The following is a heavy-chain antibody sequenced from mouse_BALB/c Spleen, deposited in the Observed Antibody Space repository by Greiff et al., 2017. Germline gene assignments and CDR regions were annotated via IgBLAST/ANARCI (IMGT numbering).Heavy chain of an antibody. CDR2: INSNGGST. V-gene: IGHV5-6-3*01. Sequence: DVMLVESGGGLVQPGGSLKLSCAASGFTFSSYGMSWVRQTPDKRLELVATINSNGGSTYYPDSVKGRFTISRDNAKNTLYLQMSSLKSEDTAMYYCARDNYRYDYFDYWGQGTTLTVSS. J-gene: IGHJ2*01. D-gene: IGHD2-14*01. CDR1: GFTFSSYG. CDR3: ARDNYRYDYFDY.